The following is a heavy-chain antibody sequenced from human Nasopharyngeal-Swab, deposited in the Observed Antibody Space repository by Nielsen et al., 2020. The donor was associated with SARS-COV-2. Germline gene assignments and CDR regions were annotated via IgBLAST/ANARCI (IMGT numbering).Heavy chain of an antibody. D-gene: IGHD3-10*01. CDR3: VRDRGSGNNYFDY. V-gene: IGHV4-30-4*01. CDR2: IYYSGST. Sequence: SETLSLTCTVSAGSISSGDYYWNWIRQPPGKGLEWIGNIYYSGSTSYNPSLKSRVTISRDPSRNPFSLKLSSVTAADAAVYYCVRDRGSGNNYFDYWGQGTLVTVSS. J-gene: IGHJ4*02. CDR1: AGSISSGDYY.